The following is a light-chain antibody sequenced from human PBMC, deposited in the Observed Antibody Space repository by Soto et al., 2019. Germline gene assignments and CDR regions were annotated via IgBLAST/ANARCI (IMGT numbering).Light chain of an antibody. CDR2: DDS. CDR1: NIETKG. J-gene: IGLJ2*01. CDR3: QIWDPSDPYVV. Sequence: SYELSQPPSVSVSPGQTARITCGGSNIETKGVHWYQQKPGQAPVMVLYDDSDRPSGIPERFYGANSGNTATLTISRVEAGDEADYFCQIWDPSDPYVVFGGGTKLTVL. V-gene: IGLV3-21*02.